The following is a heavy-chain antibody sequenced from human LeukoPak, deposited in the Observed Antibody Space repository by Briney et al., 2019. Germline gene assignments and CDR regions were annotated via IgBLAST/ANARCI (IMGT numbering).Heavy chain of an antibody. V-gene: IGHV4-34*01. Sequence: SETLSLTCAVNAGSFSGYYWIWIRQPPGMGLEWIGEIDHTGSTNYNPSLKSRVTISVDTSKNQFSLKLSSVTAADTAVYYCARGNKRRYSSSWTNNKNNWFDPWGQGTLVTVSS. D-gene: IGHD6-13*01. CDR3: ARGNKRRYSSSWTNNKNNWFDP. CDR2: IDHTGST. CDR1: AGSFSGYY. J-gene: IGHJ5*02.